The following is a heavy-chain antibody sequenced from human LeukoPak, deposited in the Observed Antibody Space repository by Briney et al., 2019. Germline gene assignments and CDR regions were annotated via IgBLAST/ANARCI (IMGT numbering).Heavy chain of an antibody. D-gene: IGHD1-1*01. CDR3: AKGSAHRGTTDY. CDR1: GGTFSSYA. J-gene: IGHJ4*02. V-gene: IGHV1-69*04. CDR2: IIPILGIA. Sequence: GASVKVSFKASGGTFSSYAISWVRQAPGQGLEWMGRIIPILGIANYARKFQGRVTITADKSTSTAYMELSSLRSEDTAVYYCAKGSAHRGTTDYWGQGTLVTVSS.